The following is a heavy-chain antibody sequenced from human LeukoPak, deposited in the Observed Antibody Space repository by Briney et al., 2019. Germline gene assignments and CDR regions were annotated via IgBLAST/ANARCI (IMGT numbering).Heavy chain of an antibody. D-gene: IGHD3-3*01. J-gene: IGHJ5*02. CDR2: IYHSGST. CDR1: GGSISSSNW. Sequence: PSGTLSLTCAVSGGSISSSNWWSWVRQPPGKGLEWIGEIYHSGSTNYNPSLKSRVTISVDKSKNQFSLKLSSVTAADTAVYYCARERRVYTIFGVVIRNWLDPWGQGTLVTVSS. CDR3: ARERRVYTIFGVVIRNWLDP. V-gene: IGHV4-4*02.